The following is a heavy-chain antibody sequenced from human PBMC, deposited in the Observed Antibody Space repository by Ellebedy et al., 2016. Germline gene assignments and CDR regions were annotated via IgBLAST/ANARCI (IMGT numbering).Heavy chain of an antibody. J-gene: IGHJ4*02. Sequence: GESLKISCKCSGYDFTDYWIGWVRQKPGKGLEWMGLFYPGDSDIRYSPSFQGQVTISVDKSISTAYFSWSSLKASDSAMYYCARRRLIATGLGRFDHWGQGTLVTVSS. V-gene: IGHV5-51*01. D-gene: IGHD6-6*01. CDR2: FYPGDSDI. CDR3: ARRRLIATGLGRFDH. CDR1: GYDFTDYW.